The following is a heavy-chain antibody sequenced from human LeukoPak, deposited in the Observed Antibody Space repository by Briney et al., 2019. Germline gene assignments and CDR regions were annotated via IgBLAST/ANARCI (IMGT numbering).Heavy chain of an antibody. V-gene: IGHV1-2*02. J-gene: IGHJ3*02. CDR3: ARVRNYYDSSGYYNAFDI. D-gene: IGHD3-22*01. CDR1: GYTFTGYY. CDR2: INPNSGGT. Sequence: ASVKVSCKASGYTFTGYYMHWVRQAPGQGREWMGWINPNSGGTNYAQKFQGRVTMTRDTSISTAYMELSRLRSDDTAVYYCARVRNYYDSSGYYNAFDIWGQGTMVTVSS.